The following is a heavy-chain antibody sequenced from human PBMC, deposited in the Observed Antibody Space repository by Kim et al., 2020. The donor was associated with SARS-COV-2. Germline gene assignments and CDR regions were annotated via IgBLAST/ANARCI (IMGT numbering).Heavy chain of an antibody. D-gene: IGHD2-2*01. CDR3: ARESSTSCPDY. CDR2: A. Sequence: ANYARKCQGRVTITADKSTSTDYMELSSLRSEDTAVYYCARESSTSCPDYWGQGTLVTVSS. V-gene: IGHV1-69*04. J-gene: IGHJ4*02.